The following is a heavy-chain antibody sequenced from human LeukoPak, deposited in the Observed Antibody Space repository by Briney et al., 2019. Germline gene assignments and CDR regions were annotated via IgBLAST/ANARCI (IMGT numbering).Heavy chain of an antibody. CDR2: IYYSGST. D-gene: IGHD4-23*01. Sequence: SETLSLTCTVSGGSISSYYWSWIRQPPGKGLEWIGYIYYSGSTNYNPSLKSRVTISVNTSKDQFSLKLSSVTAADTAVYYCARLTQITAWYIHYWGQGTLVTVSS. CDR1: GGSISSYY. V-gene: IGHV4-59*08. CDR3: ARLTQITAWYIHY. J-gene: IGHJ4*02.